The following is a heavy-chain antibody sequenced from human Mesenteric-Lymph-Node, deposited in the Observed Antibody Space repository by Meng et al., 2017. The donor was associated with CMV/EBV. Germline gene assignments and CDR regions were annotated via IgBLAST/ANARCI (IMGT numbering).Heavy chain of an antibody. CDR3: AGGIAAAGSQGNDP. CDR1: GGTFSSYT. J-gene: IGHJ5*02. D-gene: IGHD6-13*01. V-gene: IGHV1-69*02. Sequence: QVHLAQSGGEVQKRGSSVKVSCKASGGTFSSYTISWVRQAPGQGLEWMGRIIPILGIANYAQKFQGRVTINADNSTSTAYMELSSLRSEDTAVDYCAGGIAAAGSQGNDPWGQGTRVTVSS. CDR2: IIPILGIA.